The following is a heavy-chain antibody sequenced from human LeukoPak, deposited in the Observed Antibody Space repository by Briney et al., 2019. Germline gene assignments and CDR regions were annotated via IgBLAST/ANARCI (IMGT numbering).Heavy chain of an antibody. CDR1: GYTFTSYG. V-gene: IGHV1-18*01. Sequence: GASVKVSCKASGYTFTSYGISWVRQAPGQGLEWMGWISAYNGNTNYAQKLQGRVTMTTDTSTSTAYMELRSLRSDDTAVYYCARVLLWFGAHHNWFDPWGQGTLVTVS. D-gene: IGHD3-10*01. J-gene: IGHJ5*02. CDR2: ISAYNGNT. CDR3: ARVLLWFGAHHNWFDP.